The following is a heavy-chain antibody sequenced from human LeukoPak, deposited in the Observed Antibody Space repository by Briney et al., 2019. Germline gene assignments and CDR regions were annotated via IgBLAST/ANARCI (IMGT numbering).Heavy chain of an antibody. Sequence: ASVKVSCKASGFTFSSYGVSWVRQAPGQGLEWMGWISSSSGNTNYAQKFQGRVTMTTDKSTSTAYMELRSLRSDDTAVYYCAREHPHFGELWNDYWGQGTPVTVSS. J-gene: IGHJ4*02. V-gene: IGHV1-18*01. CDR3: AREHPHFGELWNDY. D-gene: IGHD3-10*01. CDR1: GFTFSSYG. CDR2: ISSSSGNT.